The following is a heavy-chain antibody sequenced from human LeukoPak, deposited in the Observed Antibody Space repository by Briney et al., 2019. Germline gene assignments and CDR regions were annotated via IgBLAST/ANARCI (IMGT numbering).Heavy chain of an antibody. CDR2: INPNSGGT. CDR3: ARTPRDIVVVPAAHVLPGDYYYCYMDV. CDR1: GYTFTGYY. Sequence: GASVKVSCKASGYTFTGYYMHWVRQAPGQGLEWMGWINPNSGGTNYAQKFQGRVTMTRDTSISTAYMELSRLRSDDTAVYYCARTPRDIVVVPAAHVLPGDYYYCYMDVWGKGTTVTVSS. D-gene: IGHD2-2*01. V-gene: IGHV1-2*02. J-gene: IGHJ6*03.